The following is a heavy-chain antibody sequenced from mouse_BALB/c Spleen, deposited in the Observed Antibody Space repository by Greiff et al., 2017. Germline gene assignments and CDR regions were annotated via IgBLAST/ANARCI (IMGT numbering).Heavy chain of an antibody. CDR2: ISSGGGST. CDR3: ARHDWFAY. Sequence: VQLKESGGGLVKPGGSLKLSCAASGFAFSSYDMSWVRQTPEKRLEWVAYISSGGGSTYYPDTVKGRFTISRDNAKNTLYLQMSSLKSEDTAMYYCARHDWFAYWGQGTLVTVSA. CDR1: GFAFSSYD. J-gene: IGHJ3*01. V-gene: IGHV5-12-1*01.